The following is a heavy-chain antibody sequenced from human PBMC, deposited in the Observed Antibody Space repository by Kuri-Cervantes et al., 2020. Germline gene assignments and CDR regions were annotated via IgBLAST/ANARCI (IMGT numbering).Heavy chain of an antibody. Sequence: ASVKVSCKASGYTFTRYGISWVRQAPGQGLEWMGWISAYNGDTNYAQGFQDRVTMTTDTSTSTAYMELRSLRSDDTAVYYCARDSVTGRKQDYYYYYMDVWGKGTTVTVSS. V-gene: IGHV1-18*01. CDR2: ISAYNGDT. CDR3: ARDSVTGRKQDYYYYYMDV. D-gene: IGHD1-20*01. CDR1: GYTFTRYG. J-gene: IGHJ6*03.